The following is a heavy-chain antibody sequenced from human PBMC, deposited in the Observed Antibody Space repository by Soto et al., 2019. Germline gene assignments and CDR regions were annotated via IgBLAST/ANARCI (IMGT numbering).Heavy chain of an antibody. CDR1: GGSISSYY. CDR2: IYYSGST. CDR3: ARGGLWWPPALFDY. D-gene: IGHD2-21*01. J-gene: IGHJ4*02. Sequence: QVQLQESGPGLVKPSETLSLTCTVSGGSISSYYWSWIRQPPGKGLEWIGYIYYSGSTNYNPSLKIRVPLSVDTSKNQFSLKLSSVTAADTAVYYCARGGLWWPPALFDYWGQGTLVTVSS. V-gene: IGHV4-59*01.